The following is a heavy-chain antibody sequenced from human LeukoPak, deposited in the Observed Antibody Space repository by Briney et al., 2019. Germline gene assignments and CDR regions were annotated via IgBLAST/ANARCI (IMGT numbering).Heavy chain of an antibody. J-gene: IGHJ5*02. Sequence: SETLSLTCGVSGGSFSGYYWSWIRQPPGKGLEWIGEINHSGSTNYNPSLKSRVTISVGTSKNQFSLKLSSVTAADTAVYYCARDASRVLRYFDWLSDSLNWFDPWGQGTLVTVSS. CDR3: ARDASRVLRYFDWLSDSLNWFDP. CDR2: INHSGST. V-gene: IGHV4-34*01. D-gene: IGHD3-9*01. CDR1: GGSFSGYY.